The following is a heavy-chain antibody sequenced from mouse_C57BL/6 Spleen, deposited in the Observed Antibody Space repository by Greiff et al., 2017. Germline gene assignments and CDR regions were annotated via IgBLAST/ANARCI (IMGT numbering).Heavy chain of an antibody. V-gene: IGHV1-81*01. CDR1: GYTFTSYG. J-gene: IGHJ4*01. CDR3: ARRRGYYDFPYAMDY. Sequence: QVQLQQSGAELARPGASVKLSCKAYGYTFTSYGISWVKQRTGQGLEWIGVFSLRSGTTYYNEKFKGKATLTADKSSSTAYMELRSLTSEDSAVYDCARRRGYYDFPYAMDYWGQGTSVTVSS. CDR2: FSLRSGTT. D-gene: IGHD2-4*01.